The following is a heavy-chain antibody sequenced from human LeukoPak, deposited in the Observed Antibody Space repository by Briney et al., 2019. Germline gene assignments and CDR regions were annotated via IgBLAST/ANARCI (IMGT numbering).Heavy chain of an antibody. CDR1: GYTFTSYA. Sequence: GASVKVSCKASGYTFTSYAMHWVRQAPGQRLEWMGWINAGNGNTKYSQKFQGRVTITRDTSASTAYMELSSLRSEDTAVYYCARLLTANDAFDIWGQGTMVTVSS. CDR3: ARLLTANDAFDI. D-gene: IGHD1-14*01. J-gene: IGHJ3*02. V-gene: IGHV1-3*01. CDR2: INAGNGNT.